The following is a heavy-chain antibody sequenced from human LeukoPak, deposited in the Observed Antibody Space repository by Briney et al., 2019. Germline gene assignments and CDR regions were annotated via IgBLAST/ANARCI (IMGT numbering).Heavy chain of an antibody. CDR3: ARVEMATITVDY. Sequence: ASVKVSCKASGYTFTGYYMHWVRQAPGQGLEWMGWINPNSGDTNYAPKFQGRVTMTRDTSISTAYMELSRLRSDGTAVFYCARVEMATITVDYWGQGTLVTVSS. CDR1: GYTFTGYY. D-gene: IGHD5-24*01. J-gene: IGHJ4*02. CDR2: INPNSGDT. V-gene: IGHV1-2*02.